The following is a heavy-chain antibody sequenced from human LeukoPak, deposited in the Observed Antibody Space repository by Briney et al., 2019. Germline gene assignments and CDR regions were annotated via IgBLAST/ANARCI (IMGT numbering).Heavy chain of an antibody. CDR3: ARSIAVAGRD. CDR1: GFTFSGYW. J-gene: IGHJ4*02. Sequence: GGSLRLSCAASGFTFSGYWMYWVRQAPGKGLVWVSRINGDGSSTNYADSVKGRFTISRDNAKNRLYLQMNSVRAEDTAVYYCARSIAVAGRDWGQGTLVTVSS. D-gene: IGHD6-19*01. V-gene: IGHV3-74*01. CDR2: INGDGSST.